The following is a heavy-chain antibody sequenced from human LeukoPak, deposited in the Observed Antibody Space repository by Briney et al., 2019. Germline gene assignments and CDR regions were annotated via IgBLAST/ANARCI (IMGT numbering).Heavy chain of an antibody. D-gene: IGHD2-2*01. J-gene: IGHJ4*02. CDR1: GFTFSSYG. V-gene: IGHV3-23*01. Sequence: GGSLRLSCAASGFTFSSYGMSWVRQAPGKGLEWVSAISVSGVNTYYAGSVKGRFTISRDNSKNTLYLQMNSLRAEDTAVYYCAKRQLPEEDHFDYWGQGTLVTVSS. CDR2: ISVSGVNT. CDR3: AKRQLPEEDHFDY.